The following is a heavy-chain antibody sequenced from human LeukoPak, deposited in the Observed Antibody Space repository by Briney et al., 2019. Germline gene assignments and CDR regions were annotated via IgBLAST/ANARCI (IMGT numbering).Heavy chain of an antibody. D-gene: IGHD1-26*01. CDR3: AFEIGRSQGAFDI. J-gene: IGHJ3*02. V-gene: IGHV3-33*08. CDR2: IWNDGSDE. Sequence: GGSLRLSCAASGFSFITYGMHWVRQAPGKGLESVAAIWNDGSDENYADSVKGRFTISSDNSKNTLYLQMNSLRAEDSAVYYCAFEIGRSQGAFDIWGQGTMITVSS. CDR1: GFSFITYG.